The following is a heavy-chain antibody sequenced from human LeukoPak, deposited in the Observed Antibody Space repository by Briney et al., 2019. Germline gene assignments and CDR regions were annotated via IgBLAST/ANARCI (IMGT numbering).Heavy chain of an antibody. D-gene: IGHD3-22*01. CDR2: ITTYNGNT. J-gene: IGHJ4*02. V-gene: IGHV1-18*01. CDR1: GYTFTIYS. CDR3: ARQEGSSGYYAFDY. Sequence: GASVKVSFKSSGYTFTIYSISWVRQAPGQGLEWLGWITTYNGNTNYAQKLQGRVTMTTDTSTSTAYMELRSLRSDDTAVYYCARQEGSSGYYAFDYWGQGTLVTVSS.